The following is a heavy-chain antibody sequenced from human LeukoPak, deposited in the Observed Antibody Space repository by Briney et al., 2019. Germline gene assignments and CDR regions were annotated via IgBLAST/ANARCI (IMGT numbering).Heavy chain of an antibody. CDR3: AIVERSRGDYVVLYYGMDV. CDR2: VSRCGSSR. CDR1: GFTFTSYA. Sequence: GGSLRLSCAASGFTFTSYAMSWVRQAPGKGLEWVSAVSRCGSSRYYADSVKGRVTISRENSKNPVYLQMNGLRAEDTAVYYCAIVERSRGDYVVLYYGMDVWGQGTTATVSS. D-gene: IGHD4-17*01. V-gene: IGHV3-23*01. J-gene: IGHJ6*02.